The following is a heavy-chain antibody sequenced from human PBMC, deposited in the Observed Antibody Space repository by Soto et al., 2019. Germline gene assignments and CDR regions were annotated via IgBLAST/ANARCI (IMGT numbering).Heavy chain of an antibody. D-gene: IGHD6-19*01. CDR2: IHHSGST. V-gene: IGHV4-34*01. CDR3: ERGQWLDNY. J-gene: IGHJ4*02. CDR1: DGSFDNYH. Sequence: QVQLQQWGAGLLKPSETLSLTCAVYDGSFDNYHWSWIRQPPGKGLEWIGEIHHSGSTNYNPSLKSRVAMSVDTSKKQVSLNLSSVTAADTAVYYCERGQWLDNYWGQGTLVTVSS.